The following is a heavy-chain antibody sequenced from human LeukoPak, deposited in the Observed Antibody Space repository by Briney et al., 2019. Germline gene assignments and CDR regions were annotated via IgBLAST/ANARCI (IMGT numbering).Heavy chain of an antibody. CDR2: INSDGRST. D-gene: IGHD4-17*01. CDR1: GFTFSNYW. V-gene: IGHV3-74*01. Sequence: PGGSLRLSCAASGFTFSNYWMHWVRHAPGKGLVWVSRINSDGRSTKYGDSVKGRFTISRDNAKNTLHLQMNSLRAEDTAVYYCVRDRAVSPFPPDAFDMWGQGTMVTVAS. J-gene: IGHJ3*02. CDR3: VRDRAVSPFPPDAFDM.